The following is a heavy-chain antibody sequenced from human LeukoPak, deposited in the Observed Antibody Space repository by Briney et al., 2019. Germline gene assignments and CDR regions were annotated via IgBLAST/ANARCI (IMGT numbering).Heavy chain of an antibody. Sequence: GRSLRLSCAASGFTFDDYAMHWVRQAPGKGLEWVSGISWNSGSIGYADSVKGRFTISRDNAKNSLYLQMNSLRAEDTALYYCAKGAVVRGVIIKAVFDYWGQGTLVTVSS. CDR1: GFTFDDYA. CDR3: AKGAVVRGVIIKAVFDY. V-gene: IGHV3-9*01. CDR2: ISWNSGSI. J-gene: IGHJ4*02. D-gene: IGHD3-10*01.